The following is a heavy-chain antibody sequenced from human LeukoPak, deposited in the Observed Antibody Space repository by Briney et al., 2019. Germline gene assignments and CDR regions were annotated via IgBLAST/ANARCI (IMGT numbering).Heavy chain of an antibody. CDR1: GGSISSYY. D-gene: IGHD4-17*01. CDR2: NYYSGST. J-gene: IGHJ4*02. V-gene: IGHV4-59*01. Sequence: SETLSLTCTVSGGSISSYYWSWIRQPPGKGLEWIGYNYYSGSTNYNPSLKSRVTISVDTSKDQFSLKLSSVTAADTAVYYCAREGDYEGEFDYWGQGTLVTVSS. CDR3: AREGDYEGEFDY.